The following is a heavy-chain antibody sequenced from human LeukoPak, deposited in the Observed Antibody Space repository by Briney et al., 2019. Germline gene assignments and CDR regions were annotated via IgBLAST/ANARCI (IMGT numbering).Heavy chain of an antibody. CDR1: GFTFSSYA. CDR2: ISYDGSNK. CDR3: ASSVEMATISLDY. V-gene: IGHV3-30-3*01. J-gene: IGHJ4*02. Sequence: GGSLRLSCAASGFTFSSYAMHWVRQAPGKGLEWVAVISYDGSNKYYADSVKGRFTISRDNAKNSLYLQMNSLRAEDTAVYYCASSVEMATISLDYWGQGTLVTVSS. D-gene: IGHD5-24*01.